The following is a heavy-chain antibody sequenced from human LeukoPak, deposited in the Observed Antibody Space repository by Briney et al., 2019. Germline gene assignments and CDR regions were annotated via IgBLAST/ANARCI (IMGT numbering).Heavy chain of an antibody. CDR1: GGSFSGYY. Sequence: SETLSLTCAVYGGSFSGYYWSWIRQPPGKGLEWIGEINHSGSTNYNPSLKSRVTISVDTSKNQFSLKLSSVTAADTAVYYCARGRYCSSTSCYDFQHWGQGTLVTGSS. V-gene: IGHV4-34*01. D-gene: IGHD2-2*01. CDR3: ARGRYCSSTSCYDFQH. J-gene: IGHJ1*01. CDR2: INHSGST.